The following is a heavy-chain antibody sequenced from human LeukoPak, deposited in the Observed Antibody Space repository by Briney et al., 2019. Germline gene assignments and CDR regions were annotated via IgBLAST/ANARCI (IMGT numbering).Heavy chain of an antibody. CDR1: GFTFSSYG. Sequence: GRSLRLSCAASGFTFSSYGMHWVRQAPGKGLEWVAVIWYDGSNKYYADSVKGRFTISRDNSKNTLYLQMNSLRAEDTAVYYCARFPQDCSSTICYYYYYYGMDVWGQGTTVTVSS. CDR2: IWYDGSNK. CDR3: ARFPQDCSSTICYYYYYYGMDV. J-gene: IGHJ6*02. V-gene: IGHV3-33*01. D-gene: IGHD2-2*01.